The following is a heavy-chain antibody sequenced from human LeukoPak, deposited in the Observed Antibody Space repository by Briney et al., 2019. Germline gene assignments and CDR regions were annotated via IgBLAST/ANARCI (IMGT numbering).Heavy chain of an antibody. V-gene: IGHV4-59*08. CDR3: ARLCRDYYGSGSYYNLDY. Sequence: SETLSLTCTVSGGSISSYYWSWIRQPPGKGLEWIGYIYYSGSTNYNPSLKSRVTISVDTSKNQFSLKLSSVTAADTAVYYCARLCRDYYGSGSYYNLDYWGQGTLVTVSS. D-gene: IGHD3-10*01. CDR2: IYYSGST. CDR1: GGSISSYY. J-gene: IGHJ4*02.